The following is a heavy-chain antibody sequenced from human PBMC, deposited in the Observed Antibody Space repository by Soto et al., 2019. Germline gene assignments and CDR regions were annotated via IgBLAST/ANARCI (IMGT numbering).Heavy chain of an antibody. D-gene: IGHD3-22*01. CDR1: GASTSSGGYF. V-gene: IGHV4-39*07. CDR3: ARGGYYDSSGYYYD. Sequence: PSETLSLTCTVSGASTSSGGYFWGWIRQPPGKGLEWIGSIHDGSTYYNPSLKSRVTISVDTSKNQFSLKLSSVTAADTAVYYCARGGYYDSSGYYYDWGQGTLVTVSS. CDR2: IHDGST. J-gene: IGHJ4*02.